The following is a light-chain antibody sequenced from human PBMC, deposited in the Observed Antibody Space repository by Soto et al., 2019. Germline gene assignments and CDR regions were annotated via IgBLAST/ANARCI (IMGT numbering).Light chain of an antibody. V-gene: IGKV3-20*01. Sequence: EIVLTQSPGTLSLSPGDRATLSCRASQSVTSNYLAWYQQKPGQAPRLLLYGASRRAIGISDRFSGRGSGTDFTLTISRLEPEDFAVYYCQQYDTSPPLTFGGGTKVDIK. J-gene: IGKJ4*01. CDR3: QQYDTSPPLT. CDR2: GAS. CDR1: QSVTSNY.